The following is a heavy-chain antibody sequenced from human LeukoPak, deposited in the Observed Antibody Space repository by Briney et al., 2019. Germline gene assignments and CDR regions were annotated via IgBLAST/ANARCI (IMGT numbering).Heavy chain of an antibody. V-gene: IGHV3-9*01. D-gene: IGHD2-15*01. CDR2: ISWNSGSI. CDR1: GFTFDNYA. Sequence: PGGSLRLSCAASGFTFDNYAMHWVRQAPGKGLEWVSGISWNSGSIGYADSVKGRFTISRDNAKNSLYLQMNSLRAEDTALYYCAKDISVVVVAATFDYWGQGTLVTVSS. J-gene: IGHJ4*02. CDR3: AKDISVVVVAATFDY.